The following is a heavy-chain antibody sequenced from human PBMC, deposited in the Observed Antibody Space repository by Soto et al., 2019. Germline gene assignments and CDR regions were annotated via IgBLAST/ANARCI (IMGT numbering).Heavy chain of an antibody. D-gene: IGHD3-10*02. V-gene: IGHV3-23*01. CDR1: GFMLRNYG. Sequence: GGSLRLSCTVSGFMLRNYGMAWVRPALGKGRDWVSTVSADGRTTHIADSVKGGFSISRDNSKNTLFLHMTTLRSEDSAIYFCATDACYSVDMFAYWGRGTQVTVSS. J-gene: IGHJ4*02. CDR3: ATDACYSVDMFAY. CDR2: VSADGRTT.